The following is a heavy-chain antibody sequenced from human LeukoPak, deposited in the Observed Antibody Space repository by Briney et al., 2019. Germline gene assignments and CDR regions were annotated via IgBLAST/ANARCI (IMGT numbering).Heavy chain of an antibody. Sequence: PSETLSLTCTVSGGSISSGDYYWSWIRQPPGKGLEWIGYIYYSGSTYYNPSLKSRVTMSVDTSKNQFSLKLSSVTAADTAVYYCARERIQLWLHAFDIWGQGTMVTVSS. V-gene: IGHV4-30-4*01. J-gene: IGHJ3*02. CDR3: ARERIQLWLHAFDI. CDR1: GGSISSGDYY. D-gene: IGHD5-18*01. CDR2: IYYSGST.